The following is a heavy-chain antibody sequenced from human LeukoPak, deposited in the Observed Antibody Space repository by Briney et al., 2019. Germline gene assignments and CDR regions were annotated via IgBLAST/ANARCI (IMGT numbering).Heavy chain of an antibody. D-gene: IGHD2-2*01. Sequence: ASVKVSCKASGYTFTSYYMHWVRQAPGQGLEWMGIINPSGGSTSYAQKVQGSVTMTRDTSTSTVYMELSSLRSEDTAVYYCAIVVVPAALLGFDYWGQGTLVTVSS. CDR2: INPSGGST. CDR1: GYTFTSYY. V-gene: IGHV1-46*01. CDR3: AIVVVPAALLGFDY. J-gene: IGHJ4*02.